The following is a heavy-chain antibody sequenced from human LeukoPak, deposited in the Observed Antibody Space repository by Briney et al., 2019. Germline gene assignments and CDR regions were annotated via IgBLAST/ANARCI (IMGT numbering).Heavy chain of an antibody. CDR2: IGTAGDP. V-gene: IGHV3-13*05. Sequence: GGSPRLSCAASGFTFSSYDMHWVRQATGKGLEWVSAIGTAGDPYYPGSVKGRFTISRENAKNSLYLQMNSLRAGDTAVYYCARGGPYYDILTGYSYYFDYWGQGTLVTVSS. CDR3: ARGGPYYDILTGYSYYFDY. J-gene: IGHJ4*02. CDR1: GFTFSSYD. D-gene: IGHD3-9*01.